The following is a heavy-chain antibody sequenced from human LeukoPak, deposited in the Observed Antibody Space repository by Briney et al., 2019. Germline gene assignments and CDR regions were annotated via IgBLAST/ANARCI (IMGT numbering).Heavy chain of an antibody. V-gene: IGHV3-7*01. CDR2: IKDDGGET. J-gene: IGHJ6*02. CDR3: ATYSNWVAGDV. CDR1: GFTFSETW. Sequence: GGSLRLSCAASGFTFSETWMSWVRQAPGKGLEWVAAIKDDGGETDYVDSVKGRFTISRDNAKNSLYLQMNSLTAEDTAVYYCATYSNWVAGDVWGQGTTGSVSS. D-gene: IGHD6-19*01.